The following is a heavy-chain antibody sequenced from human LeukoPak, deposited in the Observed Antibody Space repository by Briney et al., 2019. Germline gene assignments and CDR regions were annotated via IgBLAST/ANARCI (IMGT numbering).Heavy chain of an antibody. J-gene: IGHJ4*02. CDR1: GVSIDNYQ. CDR2: VYSSGTT. V-gene: IGHV4-4*07. CDR3: ARANYIYGSCVY. Sequence: PSETLSLTCTVSGVSIDNYQWSWIRQPAGKGLQWIGRVYSSGTTNYNPSLKSRVTMSLDTSRNQFSLRLTSLTAADTAVYYCARANYIYGSCVYWGQGTLVTVSS. D-gene: IGHD5-18*01.